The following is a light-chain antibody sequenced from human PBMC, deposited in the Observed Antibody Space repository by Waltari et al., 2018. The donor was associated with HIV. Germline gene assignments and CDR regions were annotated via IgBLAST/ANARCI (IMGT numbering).Light chain of an antibody. CDR2: RND. J-gene: IGLJ6*01. Sequence: QSGLRQPPSTSRPPGQRVVISCSGSSSTVGQNYVSWFQQLPGAAPRLLIYRNDRRPSGVPDRFTAAKSGTSASLVISGLRSDDEAEYFCASWDDALSSWLFGGGTKLTVL. V-gene: IGLV1-47*01. CDR3: ASWDDALSSWL. CDR1: SSTVGQNY.